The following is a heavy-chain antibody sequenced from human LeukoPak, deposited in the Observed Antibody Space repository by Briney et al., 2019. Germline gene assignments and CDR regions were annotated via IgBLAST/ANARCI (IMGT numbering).Heavy chain of an antibody. J-gene: IGHJ4*02. CDR3: ARVDLEGLFDY. D-gene: IGHD3-9*01. CDR2: IYYSGST. CDR1: GGSISSGDNY. Sequence: SETLSLTCTVSGGSISSGDNYWNWIRQPPGKGLEWIGYIYYSGSTYYNPSLKSRLTISVDTSKNQFSLKLSSVTAADTAVYYCARVDLEGLFDYWGQGTLVTVSS. V-gene: IGHV4-30-4*01.